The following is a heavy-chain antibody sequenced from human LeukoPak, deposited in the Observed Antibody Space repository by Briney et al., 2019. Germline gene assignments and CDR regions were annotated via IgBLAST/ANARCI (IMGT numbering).Heavy chain of an antibody. CDR2: IYHSGNT. D-gene: IGHD6-19*01. CDR3: ARGGGVRTGSGWRPGNWFDP. V-gene: IGHV4-38-2*02. J-gene: IGHJ5*02. CDR1: GYSISISYY. Sequence: SETLSLTCTVSGYSISISYYWGWIRQPPGKGLEWIGSIYHSGNTFYNPSLRSRVTISVDTSKNQFSPKLSSVTAADTAVYYCARGGGVRTGSGWRPGNWFDPWGQGTLVIVSS.